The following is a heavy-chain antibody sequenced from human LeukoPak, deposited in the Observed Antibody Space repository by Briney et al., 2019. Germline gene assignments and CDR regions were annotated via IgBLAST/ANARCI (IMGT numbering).Heavy chain of an antibody. Sequence: PSETLSLTCTVSGGSISSYYWSWIRQPPGKGLEWIGYIYYSGSTNYNPSLKSRVTISVDTSKNQFSLKLSSVTAADTAVYYCARDSHYGMDVWGQGTTVTVSS. CDR1: GGSISSYY. V-gene: IGHV4-59*01. J-gene: IGHJ6*02. CDR2: IYYSGST. CDR3: ARDSHYGMDV.